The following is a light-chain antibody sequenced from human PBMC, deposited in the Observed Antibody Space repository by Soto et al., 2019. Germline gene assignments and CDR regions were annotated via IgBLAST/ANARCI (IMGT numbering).Light chain of an antibody. CDR1: QGISNY. CDR2: APS. Sequence: QMTQSPSSLSASVGDRVTITCRASQGISNYLAWVQQKPGKAPKSLIYAPSTLQSEVPSKFSGSGSGTDYTLTISSQQPEDFATYYCQQYNSYPCTFGQGTKLQLK. J-gene: IGKJ2*02. CDR3: QQYNSYPCT. V-gene: IGKV1-16*02.